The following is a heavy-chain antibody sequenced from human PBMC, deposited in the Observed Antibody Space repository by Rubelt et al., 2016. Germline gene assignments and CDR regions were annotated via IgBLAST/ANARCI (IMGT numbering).Heavy chain of an antibody. V-gene: IGHV3-23*01. Sequence: YAMSWVRQAPGKGLECVSGISGGGGTTYYADSVKGRFTISRDNSKNTLYLQMNSLRDEDTAVYYCARVRGYTYGYLDYWGQGTLVTVSS. J-gene: IGHJ4*02. D-gene: IGHD5-18*01. CDR1: YA. CDR3: ARVRGYTYGYLDY. CDR2: ISGGGGTT.